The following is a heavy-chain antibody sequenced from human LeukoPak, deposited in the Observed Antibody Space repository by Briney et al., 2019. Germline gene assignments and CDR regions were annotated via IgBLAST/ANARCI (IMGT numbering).Heavy chain of an antibody. V-gene: IGHV3-33*01. CDR3: ARDRNSFDH. Sequence: GGSLRLSCAGSGFNFNIYGMQWVRQAPGKGLEWVAVIWFDGTEKYYADSVKGRFTISRDNSKNMVYLQMNSLRAEDTAVYYCARDRNSFDHWGQGTLVTVSS. D-gene: IGHD1-7*01. J-gene: IGHJ4*02. CDR1: GFNFNIYG. CDR2: IWFDGTEK.